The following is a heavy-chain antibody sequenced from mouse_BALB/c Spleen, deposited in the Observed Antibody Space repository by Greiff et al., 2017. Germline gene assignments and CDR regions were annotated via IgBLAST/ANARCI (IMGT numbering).Heavy chain of an antibody. CDR1: GFTFSSFG. D-gene: IGHD1-1*01. CDR3: ARDYYGSPYYFDY. Sequence: EVMLVESGGGLVQPGGSRKLSCAASGFTFSSFGMHWVRQAPEKGLEWVAYISSGSSTIYYADTVKGRFTISRDNPKNTLFLQMTSLRSEDTAMYYCARDYYGSPYYFDYWGQGTTLTVSS. CDR2: ISSGSSTI. J-gene: IGHJ2*01. V-gene: IGHV5-17*02.